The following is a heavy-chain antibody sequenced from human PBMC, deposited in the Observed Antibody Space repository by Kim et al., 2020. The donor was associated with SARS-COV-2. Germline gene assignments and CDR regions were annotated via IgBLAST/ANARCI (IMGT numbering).Heavy chain of an antibody. D-gene: IGHD1-26*01. CDR3: AKRISGFHPFDY. V-gene: IGHV3-23*01. CDR2: T. Sequence: TYYADSVKGRFSISRDKSQNTLYLQMNRLRVEETAINYCAKRISGFHPFDYWGQGNLVTVTS. J-gene: IGHJ4*02.